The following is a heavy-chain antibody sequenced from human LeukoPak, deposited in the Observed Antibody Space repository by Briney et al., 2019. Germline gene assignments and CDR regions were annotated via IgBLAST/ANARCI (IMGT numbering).Heavy chain of an antibody. CDR3: ARCYGSGSWYYYYYMDV. D-gene: IGHD3-10*01. Sequence: GGSLRLSCAASGFTFNSFGMHWVRQAPGKGLEWVAFIRFDESNTYYADSVKGRFTISRDNSKNTVYLQMNSLRAEDTAVYYCARCYGSGSWYYYYYMDVWGKGTTVTISS. V-gene: IGHV3-30*02. CDR1: GFTFNSFG. J-gene: IGHJ6*03. CDR2: IRFDESNT.